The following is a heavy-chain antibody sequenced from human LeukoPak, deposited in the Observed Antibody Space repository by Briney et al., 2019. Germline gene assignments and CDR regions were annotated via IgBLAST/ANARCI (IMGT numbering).Heavy chain of an antibody. V-gene: IGHV3-74*01. CDR1: GFTFSNYW. D-gene: IGHD3-10*01. Sequence: PGGSLRLSCAASGFTFSNYWMHWVRQTPGKGLVWVSRVNTDGSATAYADSVKGRFTISRDNSKNTLYLQMNSLRAEDTAVYYCAKGDMVRTPYYYYYGMDVWGQGTTVTVSS. J-gene: IGHJ6*02. CDR3: AKGDMVRTPYYYYYGMDV. CDR2: VNTDGSAT.